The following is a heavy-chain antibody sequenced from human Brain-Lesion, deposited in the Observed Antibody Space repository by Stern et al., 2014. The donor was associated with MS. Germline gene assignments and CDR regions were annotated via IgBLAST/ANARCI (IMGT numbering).Heavy chain of an antibody. CDR2: IFHSGGST. V-gene: IGHV4-39*01. CDR3: ARLGYCSGGSCSYWYFDL. Sequence: QVQLQESGPGLVKPSETLSLTCIVSGGSSSSSSYFWGWIRQSPGEGLEWIGNIFHSGGSTYYNPSLKSRVTISGTPPNNPFSLRLTSVTAADTAVYYCARLGYCSGGSCSYWYFDLWGRGTLVTVSS. D-gene: IGHD2-15*01. J-gene: IGHJ2*01. CDR1: GGSSSSSSYF.